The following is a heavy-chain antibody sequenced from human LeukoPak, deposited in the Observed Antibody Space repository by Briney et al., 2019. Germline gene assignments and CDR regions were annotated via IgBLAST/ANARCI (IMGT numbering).Heavy chain of an antibody. J-gene: IGHJ3*02. V-gene: IGHV4-38-2*01. CDR1: GYSISSGYY. CDR3: ARRIFGVVIILSSMGAFDI. D-gene: IGHD3-3*01. CDR2: IYHSGST. Sequence: WETLSLTCAFSGYSISSGYYWGWIRQPPGKGLEWIGSIYHSGSTYYNTSLKSRVTISVDTSKNQFSLKLSSVTAADTAVYYCARRIFGVVIILSSMGAFDIWGQGTMVTVSS.